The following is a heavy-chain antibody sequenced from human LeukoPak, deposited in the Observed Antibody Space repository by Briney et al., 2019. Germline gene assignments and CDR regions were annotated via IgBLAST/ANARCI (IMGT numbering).Heavy chain of an antibody. CDR3: ARGLPEFLEWLLPSTGYYYYMDV. J-gene: IGHJ6*03. V-gene: IGHV4-34*01. D-gene: IGHD3-3*01. Sequence: SETLSLTCAVYGGSFSGYYWSWIRQPPGKGLEWIGEINHSGSTNYNPSLKSRVTISVDTSKNQFSLKLSSVTAADTAVYYCARGLPEFLEWLLPSTGYYYYMDVWGKGTTVTVSS. CDR1: GGSFSGYY. CDR2: INHSGST.